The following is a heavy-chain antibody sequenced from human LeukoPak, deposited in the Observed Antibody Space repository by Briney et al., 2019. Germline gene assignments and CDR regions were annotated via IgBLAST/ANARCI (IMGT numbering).Heavy chain of an antibody. CDR2: IIPIFGTA. Sequence: SVKVSCKASGGTFSSYAISWVRQAPGQGLEWMGGIIPIFGTANYAQKFQGRVTITADKSTSTAYMELSSLRSEDTAVYYCAREVLAGSSWSEAWFDPWGQGTLLTVSS. D-gene: IGHD6-13*01. V-gene: IGHV1-69*06. CDR1: GGTFSSYA. J-gene: IGHJ5*02. CDR3: AREVLAGSSWSEAWFDP.